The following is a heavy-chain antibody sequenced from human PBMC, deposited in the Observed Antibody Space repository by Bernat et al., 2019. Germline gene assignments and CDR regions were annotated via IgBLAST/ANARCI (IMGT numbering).Heavy chain of an antibody. Sequence: QVQLQESGPGLVKPSQTLSLTCTVSGGSISSDYYWSWIRQPPGEGLEWIGYIYYSGNTYYNPSLKSRLTISVDTSNNQFSLKLSSVTAADTAVYYCARVKARYSYSFDYWGQGTLVTVSS. V-gene: IGHV4-30-4*01. CDR3: ARVKARYSYSFDY. CDR1: GGSISSDYY. J-gene: IGHJ4*02. D-gene: IGHD5-18*01. CDR2: IYYSGNT.